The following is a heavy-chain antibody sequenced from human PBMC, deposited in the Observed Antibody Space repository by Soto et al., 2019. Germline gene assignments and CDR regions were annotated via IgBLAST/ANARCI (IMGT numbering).Heavy chain of an antibody. Sequence: GGSLRLSCAASGFTFSSYGMHWVRQAPGKGLEWVAVISYDGSNKYYADSVKGRFTISRDNSKNTLYLQMNSLRAEDTAVYYCAALVVAAKGFDYWGQGTLVTVSS. J-gene: IGHJ4*02. CDR2: ISYDGSNK. V-gene: IGHV3-30*03. CDR3: AALVVAAKGFDY. D-gene: IGHD2-15*01. CDR1: GFTFSSYG.